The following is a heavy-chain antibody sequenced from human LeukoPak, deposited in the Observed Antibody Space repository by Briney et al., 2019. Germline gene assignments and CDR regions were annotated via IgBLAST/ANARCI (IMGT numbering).Heavy chain of an antibody. D-gene: IGHD5-18*01. CDR1: DDSISTYY. J-gene: IGHJ6*02. CDR3: ARLRGYSYARGNYLAMDV. Sequence: SETLSLTCTVSDDSISTYYWSWIRQPPGKGLEWIGYIYYSGKDNYNPSLKSRVTISLDTTKNQFSLKLSSVTPADTAVYYCARLRGYSYARGNYLAMDVWGQGTTVTVSS. V-gene: IGHV4-59*01. CDR2: IYYSGKD.